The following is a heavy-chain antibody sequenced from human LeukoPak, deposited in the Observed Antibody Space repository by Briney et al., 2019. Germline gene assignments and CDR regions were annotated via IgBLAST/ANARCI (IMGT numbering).Heavy chain of an antibody. CDR2: IKQDGGEK. Sequence: GGSLRLSCAASGFTFSTYWMSWVRQAPGKGLEWVANIKQDGGEKNYVGSVKGRFTISRDNAKNSLYLQMNSLRAEDTAVYYCARDVLLWFGEFDYWGQGTLVTVSS. CDR3: ARDVLLWFGEFDY. V-gene: IGHV3-7*01. J-gene: IGHJ4*02. CDR1: GFTFSTYW. D-gene: IGHD3-10*01.